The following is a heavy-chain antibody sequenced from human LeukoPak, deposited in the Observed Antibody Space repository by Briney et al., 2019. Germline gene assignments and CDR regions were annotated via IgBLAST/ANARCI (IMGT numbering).Heavy chain of an antibody. CDR1: GGSISSYY. CDR3: ARASYDFWGGYYTHSDY. V-gene: IGHV4-59*01. D-gene: IGHD3-3*01. J-gene: IGHJ4*02. Sequence: SETLSLTCTVSGGSISSYYWSWIRQPPGKGLEWIGYIYYSGSTNYNPSLKSRVTISVDTSKNQFSLKLSSVTAADTAVYYCARASYDFWGGYYTHSDYWGQGTLVTVSS. CDR2: IYYSGST.